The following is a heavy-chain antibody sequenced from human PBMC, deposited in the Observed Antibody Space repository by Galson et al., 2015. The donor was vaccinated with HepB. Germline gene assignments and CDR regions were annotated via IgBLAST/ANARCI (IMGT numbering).Heavy chain of an antibody. V-gene: IGHV3-9*01. D-gene: IGHD3-22*01. CDR3: AKVRTSYYDSNGPYDY. CDR2: ISWNNINI. CDR1: GFTFDDYA. J-gene: IGHJ4*02. Sequence: SLRLSCAASGFTFDDYAIHWVRQAPGKGLEWVSGISWNNINIAYADSVKGRFTVSRDNAKNSLYLQMNSLRAEDTAFYYCAKVRTSYYDSNGPYDYWGQGTLVTVSS.